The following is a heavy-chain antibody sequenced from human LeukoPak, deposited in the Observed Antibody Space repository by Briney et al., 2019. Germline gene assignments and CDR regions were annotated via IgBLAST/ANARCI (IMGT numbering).Heavy chain of an antibody. CDR3: AKHSGTYYYFDY. J-gene: IGHJ4*02. Sequence: PGGSLRLSCAASGFTFSSYDMSWVRQAPGKGLEWASTISGSGGTAWYADSVKGRFTISRDQSKNTLYLQMSSLRAEDTAVYYCAKHSGTYYYFDYWGQGTLVSVSS. D-gene: IGHD1-26*01. CDR1: GFTFSSYD. V-gene: IGHV3-23*01. CDR2: ISGSGGTA.